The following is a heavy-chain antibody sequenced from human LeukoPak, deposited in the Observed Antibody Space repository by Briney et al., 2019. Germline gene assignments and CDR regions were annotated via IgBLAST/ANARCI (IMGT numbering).Heavy chain of an antibody. V-gene: IGHV3-74*01. CDR2: INSDGSGT. D-gene: IGHD2-15*01. CDR3: ARGVYCSGSNCYPRHGMDV. CDR1: GFTFSTFW. Sequence: PGGSLRLSCAASGFTFSTFWMHWVRQAPGKGLVWVSRINSDGSGTGYADSVKGRFTISRDNAKNSLYLQMNSLRAEDTAVYYCARGVYCSGSNCYPRHGMDVWGQGTTVTVSS. J-gene: IGHJ6*02.